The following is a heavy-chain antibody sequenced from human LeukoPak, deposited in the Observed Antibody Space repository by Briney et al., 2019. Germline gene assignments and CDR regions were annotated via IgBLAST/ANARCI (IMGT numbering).Heavy chain of an antibody. CDR1: GYSFTSYW. J-gene: IGHJ5*02. Sequence: GASLKISCKGSGYSFTSYWIGWVRQMPGKGLEWMGIIYPGDSDTTYSPSFQGQVTISADKSISTAYLQWSSLKASDTAMYYCARQRALSWFDPWGQGTLVTVSS. V-gene: IGHV5-51*01. CDR3: ARQRALSWFDP. CDR2: IYPGDSDT.